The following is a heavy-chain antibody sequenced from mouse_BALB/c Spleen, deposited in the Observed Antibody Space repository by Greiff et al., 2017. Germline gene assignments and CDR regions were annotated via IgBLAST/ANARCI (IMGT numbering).Heavy chain of an antibody. CDR1: GYTFTSYW. Sequence: QVQLQQPGAELVKPGASVKLSCKASGYTFTSYWMHWVKQRPGQGLEWIGEINPSNGRTNYNEKFKSKATLTVDKSSSTAYMQLSSLTSEDSAVYYCARYYYGYHWFAYWGQGTLVTVSA. CDR3: ARYYYGYHWFAY. V-gene: IGHV1S81*02. J-gene: IGHJ3*01. CDR2: INPSNGRT. D-gene: IGHD1-2*01.